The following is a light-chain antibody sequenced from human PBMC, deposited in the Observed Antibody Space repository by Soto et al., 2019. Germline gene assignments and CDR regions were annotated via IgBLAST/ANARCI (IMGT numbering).Light chain of an antibody. J-gene: IGKJ1*01. Sequence: DIQMTQSPSTLSTSVGDRVTISCRASQSISSWLAWYQQKPGEAPNLLIYRASSLQSGVPSRFSRSGSGTEFTLTISSLQPDDFATYYCQQYSRYSWTFGQGTKVEFK. CDR3: QQYSRYSWT. CDR1: QSISSW. V-gene: IGKV1-5*03. CDR2: RAS.